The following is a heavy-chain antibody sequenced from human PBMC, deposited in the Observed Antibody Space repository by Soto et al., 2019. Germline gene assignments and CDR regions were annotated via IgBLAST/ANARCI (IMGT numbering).Heavy chain of an antibody. V-gene: IGHV3-21*06. Sequence: PGGSLRLSCEGSGFNFRNFNMIWVRQAPGKGLEWVSSVSGSSSYIYYADSVKGRFTVSRDNANNLVFLQRNGLRPEDTAMYYCARDLRGHYGPWGQGTMVTVSS. CDR1: GFNFRNFN. CDR2: VSGSSSYI. D-gene: IGHD4-17*01. CDR3: ARDLRGHYGP. J-gene: IGHJ3*01.